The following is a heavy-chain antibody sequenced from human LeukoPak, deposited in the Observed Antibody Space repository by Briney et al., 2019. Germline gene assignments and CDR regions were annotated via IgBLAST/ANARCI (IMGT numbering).Heavy chain of an antibody. Sequence: GRSLRLSCAASGFTFSSYAMHWVRQAPGKGLEWVAVISYDGSNKYYADSVKGRFTISRDNSKNTLYLQMNSLRAEATAVSYCAKVFQDVIYYYDISGYLNWGQGTLVTVPS. CDR3: AKVFQDVIYYYDISGYLN. D-gene: IGHD3-22*01. CDR1: GFTFSSYA. V-gene: IGHV3-30*07. CDR2: ISYDGSNK. J-gene: IGHJ4*02.